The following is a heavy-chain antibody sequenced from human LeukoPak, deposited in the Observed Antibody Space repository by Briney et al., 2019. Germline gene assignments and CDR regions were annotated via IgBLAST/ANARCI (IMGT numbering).Heavy chain of an antibody. J-gene: IGHJ4*02. CDR1: GFTFSDYY. CDR3: AKDPRQWPTAFDY. D-gene: IGHD6-19*01. CDR2: ISSSGGTI. Sequence: GGSLRLSCAASGFTFSDYYMSWIRQAPGKGLEWVSYISSSGGTIFYADSVKGRFTISRDNAKNSLYLQMNSLGAEDTAVYYCAKDPRQWPTAFDYWGQGTLVTVSS. V-gene: IGHV3-11*01.